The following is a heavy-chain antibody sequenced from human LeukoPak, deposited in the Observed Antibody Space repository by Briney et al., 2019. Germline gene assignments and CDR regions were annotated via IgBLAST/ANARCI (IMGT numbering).Heavy chain of an antibody. V-gene: IGHV1-2*04. CDR3: ARSYYGSGSYYNLDY. CDR1: GYTFTGYY. J-gene: IGHJ4*02. Sequence: ASVKVSCTASGYTFTGYYMHWVRQAPGQGLEWMGWINPNSGGTNYAQKFQGWVTMTRDTSISTAYMELSRLRSDDTAVYYCARSYYGSGSYYNLDYWGQGTLVTVSS. CDR2: INPNSGGT. D-gene: IGHD3-10*01.